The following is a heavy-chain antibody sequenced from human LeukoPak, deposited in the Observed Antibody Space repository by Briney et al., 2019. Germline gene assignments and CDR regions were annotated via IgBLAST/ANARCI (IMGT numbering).Heavy chain of an antibody. CDR3: NTYLGGR. D-gene: IGHD3-16*01. J-gene: IGHJ4*02. CDR2: IKTKTDGGTT. Sequence: GGSLRLSCAASGFNFRSAWMSWVRQAPGKGLEWLGHIKTKTDGGTTDYAAPVKGRFTISRDDSKNTLYLQMNSLKTEDTGVYYCNTYLGGRWGQGTLVTVSS. CDR1: GFNFRSAW. V-gene: IGHV3-15*01.